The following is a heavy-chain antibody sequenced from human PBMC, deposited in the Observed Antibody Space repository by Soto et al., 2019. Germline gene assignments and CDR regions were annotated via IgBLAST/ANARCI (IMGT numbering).Heavy chain of an antibody. CDR1: SGSITSYY. CDR3: ARVLWFGESYFDP. CDR2: TYYSGXT. Sequence: PXXTLSLTCTVSSGSITSYYWSWIRQPPGKALAWIGYTYYSGXTKYRPSIKSRXXISVDTSXXKFPMKLRSVTAADTAVYYCARVLWFGESYFDPWGQGTLLTVS. V-gene: IGHV4-59*01. J-gene: IGHJ5*02. D-gene: IGHD3-10*01.